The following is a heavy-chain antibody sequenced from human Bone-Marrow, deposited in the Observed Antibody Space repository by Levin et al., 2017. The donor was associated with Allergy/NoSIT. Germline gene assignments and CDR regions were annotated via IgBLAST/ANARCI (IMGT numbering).Heavy chain of an antibody. V-gene: IGHV4-39*01. CDR3: ARRGQWYFDL. J-gene: IGHJ2*01. Sequence: SETLSLTCTVSGGSLSNSHYYWGWIRQPPGEGLEWIGHNFYSGKTYYNPSLKSRVTMSLDTSSKQFSLKLSSVTATDTAVYYCARRGQWYFDLWGRGTLVTVSS. CDR1: GGSLSNSHYY. CDR2: NFYSGKT.